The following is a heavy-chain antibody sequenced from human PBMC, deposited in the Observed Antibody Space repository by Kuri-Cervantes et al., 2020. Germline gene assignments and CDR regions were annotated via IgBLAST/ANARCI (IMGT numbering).Heavy chain of an antibody. CDR3: ARHVLRYFHTDY. D-gene: IGHD3-9*01. V-gene: IGHV4-39*01. CDR1: GGSISSSSYY. Sequence: GSLRLSCTASGGSISSSSYYWGWIRQPPGKGLEWIGSIYYSGSTYYNPSLKSRVTISVDTSKNQFSLKLSSVTAADTAVYYCARHVLRYFHTDYWGQGTLVTVSS. CDR2: IYYSGST. J-gene: IGHJ4*02.